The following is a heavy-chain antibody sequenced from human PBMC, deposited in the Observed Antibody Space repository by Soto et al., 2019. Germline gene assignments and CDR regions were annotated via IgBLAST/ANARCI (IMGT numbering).Heavy chain of an antibody. Sequence: QVQLRESGPGLVKPSETLSLTCTVSGGSISSYYWSWIRQPPGKGLEWIGYIYYSGSTNNNPSLMSRVTISVDTSKNQFALKLSSVPAADTAVYYCARRWGRNFDYWGQGTLVTVSS. J-gene: IGHJ4*02. CDR1: GGSISSYY. D-gene: IGHD3-16*01. CDR2: IYYSGST. CDR3: ARRWGRNFDY. V-gene: IGHV4-59*08.